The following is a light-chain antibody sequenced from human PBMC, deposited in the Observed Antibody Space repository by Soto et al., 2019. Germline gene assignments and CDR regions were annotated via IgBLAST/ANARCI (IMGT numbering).Light chain of an antibody. CDR3: QQSYSTPRT. V-gene: IGKV1-39*01. CDR2: AAS. Sequence: DIQMTQSPSSLSASVGDRVTITCRTRQSISSYLNWYQQKPGKVPKLLIYAASSLQSGVPSRFSGSGSGTEFTLTISSLQPEDFATYYCQQSYSTPRTFGQGTKVEIK. CDR1: QSISSY. J-gene: IGKJ1*01.